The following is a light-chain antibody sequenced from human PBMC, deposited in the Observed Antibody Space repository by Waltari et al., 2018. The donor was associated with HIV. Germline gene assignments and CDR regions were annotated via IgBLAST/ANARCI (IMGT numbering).Light chain of an antibody. CDR3: GTWDSSLSGVV. Sequence: ISCSGSSSNIGKNFVSWYKQLPGTAPKLLIYDNNKRPSGIPDRFSGSKSGTSATLGITGLQTGDEADYYCGTWDSSLSGVVFGGGTKLTVL. CDR1: SSNIGKNF. J-gene: IGLJ3*02. V-gene: IGLV1-51*01. CDR2: DNN.